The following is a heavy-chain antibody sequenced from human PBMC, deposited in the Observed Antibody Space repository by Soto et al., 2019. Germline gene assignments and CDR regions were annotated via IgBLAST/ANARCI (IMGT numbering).Heavy chain of an antibody. CDR2: MSYDGSNK. V-gene: IGHV3-30-3*01. D-gene: IGHD2-2*01. CDR3: ARGYCSRPGCSHFDC. J-gene: IGHJ4*02. Sequence: QVLLLESGGGVVQPGRSLRLSCAASGFTFSSYAVHWVRQAPGKGLEWVAVMSYDGSNKYYADSVKGRFTISSDNSKNTPYLQMNSLATEDTAVYYCARGYCSRPGCSHFDCWGQGTLVTVSS. CDR1: GFTFSSYA.